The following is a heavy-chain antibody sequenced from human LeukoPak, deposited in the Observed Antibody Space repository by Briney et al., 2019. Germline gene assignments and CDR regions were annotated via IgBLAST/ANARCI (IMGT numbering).Heavy chain of an antibody. V-gene: IGHV4-61*02. Sequence: SQTLSLTCTVSNGSISSNTYFWSWIRQPAGKGLEWIGRMPSSGISTYSPSLKSRVTISIDTSRNQFSMNLHSVTAADTAVYYCARGAGPPWLDPWGQGTLVTVSS. CDR3: ARGAGPPWLDP. J-gene: IGHJ5*02. CDR1: NGSISSNTYF. D-gene: IGHD6-19*01. CDR2: MPSSGIS.